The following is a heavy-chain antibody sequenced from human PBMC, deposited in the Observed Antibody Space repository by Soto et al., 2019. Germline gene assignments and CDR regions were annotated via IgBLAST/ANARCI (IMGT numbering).Heavy chain of an antibody. CDR1: GYTFTSYG. Sequence: ASVKGTCKASGYTFTSYGISWVRQAPGQGLEWMGWISAYNGNTNYAQKLQGRVTMTTDTSTSTAYMELRSLRSDDTAVYYCARGGGGYSGYDSDFDYWGQGTLVTVSS. J-gene: IGHJ4*02. D-gene: IGHD5-12*01. CDR2: ISAYNGNT. CDR3: ARGGGGYSGYDSDFDY. V-gene: IGHV1-18*01.